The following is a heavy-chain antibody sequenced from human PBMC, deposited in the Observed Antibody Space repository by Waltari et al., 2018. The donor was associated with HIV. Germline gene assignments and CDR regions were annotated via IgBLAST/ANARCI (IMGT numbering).Heavy chain of an antibody. Sequence: VQLVESGGGSVQPGRSLRLSCTASGIPFDDSAMPWVRQPPGKGLEWVSGISWNSGDIAYADSVKGRFTISRDNTKNSLFLQMNSVRVEDTALYYCVKDGASTIFGVLNGMDVWGQGTTVTVSS. V-gene: IGHV3-9*01. CDR1: GIPFDDSA. D-gene: IGHD3-3*01. CDR2: ISWNSGDI. CDR3: VKDGASTIFGVLNGMDV. J-gene: IGHJ6*02.